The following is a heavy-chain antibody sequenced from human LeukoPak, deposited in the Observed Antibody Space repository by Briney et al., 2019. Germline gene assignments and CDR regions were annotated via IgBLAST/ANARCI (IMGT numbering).Heavy chain of an antibody. CDR3: ARAAVANKRPMDV. J-gene: IGHJ6*02. Sequence: ASVKVSCKASGYTFTNYYLHWVRQAPGQGLEWMGIINPSGGSTSYAQKFQGRVTMTGDTSTNTVYMELSSLNSEDTAVYYCARAAVANKRPMDVWGQGTTVTVSS. CDR1: GYTFTNYY. D-gene: IGHD6-19*01. CDR2: INPSGGST. V-gene: IGHV1-46*01.